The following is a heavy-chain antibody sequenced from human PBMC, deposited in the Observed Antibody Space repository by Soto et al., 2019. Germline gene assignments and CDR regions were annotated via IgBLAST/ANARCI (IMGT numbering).Heavy chain of an antibody. V-gene: IGHV3-23*01. CDR1: GFTFSSYA. J-gene: IGHJ4*02. CDR3: AKYLTVTTLGTRFDY. Sequence: EVQLLESGGGLVQPGGSLRLSCAASGFTFSSYAMSWFRQAPGKGLEWVSAISGSGGSTYYADSVKGRFTISGDNSKDTVYLTMNSLRADDTAVYYCAKYLTVTTLGTRFDYWVQGTLDTVSS. D-gene: IGHD4-17*01. CDR2: ISGSGGST.